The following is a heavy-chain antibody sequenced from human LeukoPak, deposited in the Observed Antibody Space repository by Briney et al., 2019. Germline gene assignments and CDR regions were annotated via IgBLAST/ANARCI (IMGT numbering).Heavy chain of an antibody. J-gene: IGHJ4*02. Sequence: ASVKVSCKASGYTFTSYAIHWVRQAPGQRLEWMGWINAGNGNTQYSQKFQGRVTITRDTSASTAYMELSSLRSEDTAVYYCARGVLREQQLGLDYWGQGTLDTVSS. CDR1: GYTFTSYA. V-gene: IGHV1-3*01. D-gene: IGHD6-13*01. CDR2: INAGNGNT. CDR3: ARGVLREQQLGLDY.